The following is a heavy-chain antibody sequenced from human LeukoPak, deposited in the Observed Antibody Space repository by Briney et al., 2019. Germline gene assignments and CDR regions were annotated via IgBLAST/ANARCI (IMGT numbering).Heavy chain of an antibody. Sequence: PSETLSLTCTVSGRSISGFYWSWIRQPPGKGLEWIGYIYSSGSTNHNPSLESRVAISLDTSKNQLSLKLSSVTAADTAVYYCARPYCSSTSCYPDAFDIWGQGTMVTVSS. CDR1: GRSISGFY. D-gene: IGHD2-2*01. J-gene: IGHJ3*02. CDR2: IYSSGST. V-gene: IGHV4-59*01. CDR3: ARPYCSSTSCYPDAFDI.